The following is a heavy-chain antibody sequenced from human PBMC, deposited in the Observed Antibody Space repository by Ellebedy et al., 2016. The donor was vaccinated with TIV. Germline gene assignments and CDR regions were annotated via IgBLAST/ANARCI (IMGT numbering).Heavy chain of an antibody. J-gene: IGHJ5*02. CDR2: INAGNGNT. CDR3: ARDNWFDP. Sequence: ASVKVSXXASGYTFIKYAMHWVRQAPGQRLEWMGWINAGNGNTKYSQKFQGRVTITRDTSASTAYMELSSLTSEDTAVYYCARDNWFDPWGQGTLVTVSS. V-gene: IGHV1-3*01. CDR1: GYTFIKYA.